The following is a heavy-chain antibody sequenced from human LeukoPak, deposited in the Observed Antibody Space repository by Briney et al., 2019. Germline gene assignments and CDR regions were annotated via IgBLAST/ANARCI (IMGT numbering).Heavy chain of an antibody. D-gene: IGHD2/OR15-2a*01. CDR2: INSDGRNT. Sequence: PGGSLRLSCAASGFTFSTYWMHWVRQAPGKGLVWVSGINSDGRNTNYADSVKGRFTISRDNAKNTLYPQMNSLRAEDTAVYYCVKLSIIGVDYWGQGALVTVSS. CDR3: VKLSIIGVDY. V-gene: IGHV3-74*01. J-gene: IGHJ4*02. CDR1: GFTFSTYW.